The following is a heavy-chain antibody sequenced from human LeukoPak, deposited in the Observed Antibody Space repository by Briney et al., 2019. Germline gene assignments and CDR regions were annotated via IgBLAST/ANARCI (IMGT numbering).Heavy chain of an antibody. V-gene: IGHV3-53*05. J-gene: IGHJ4*02. D-gene: IGHD3-3*01. CDR3: AKDRAEYYDFWSGYTH. CDR1: GFTVSSNY. CDR2: IYSGGST. Sequence: GGSLRLSCAASGFTVSSNYMSWVRQAPGKGLEWVSVIYSGGSTYYADSVKGRFTISRDNSKNTLYLQMNSLRAEDTAVYYCAKDRAEYYDFWSGYTHWGQGTLVTVSS.